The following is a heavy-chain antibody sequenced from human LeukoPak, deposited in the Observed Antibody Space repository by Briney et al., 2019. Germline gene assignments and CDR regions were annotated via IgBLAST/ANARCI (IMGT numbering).Heavy chain of an antibody. CDR3: AREAYCGGDCYSGFDY. J-gene: IGHJ4*02. CDR2: IYTSGST. D-gene: IGHD2-21*02. Sequence: SQTLSLTCTVSGGSISSGSYYWSWIRQPAGKGLEWIGRIYTSGSTNYNPSLKSRVTISVDTSKNQFSLKLSSVTAADTAVYYCAREAYCGGDCYSGFDYWGQGTLVTVSS. V-gene: IGHV4-61*02. CDR1: GGSISSGSYY.